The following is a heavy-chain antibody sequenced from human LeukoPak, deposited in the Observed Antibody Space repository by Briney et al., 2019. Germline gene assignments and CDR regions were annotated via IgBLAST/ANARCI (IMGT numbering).Heavy chain of an antibody. D-gene: IGHD2-2*01. CDR1: GGSISSGSYY. J-gene: IGHJ4*02. CDR2: IYTSGST. V-gene: IGHV4-61*02. CDR3: ARDSVDCSSASCAPDY. Sequence: SETLSLTCTVSGGSISSGSYYWSWLRQPAGKGLEWIGRIYTSGSTNYNPSLKSRVTISVDTSKNQFSLKLSSVTAADTAVYYCARDSVDCSSASCAPDYWGQGTLFTVSS.